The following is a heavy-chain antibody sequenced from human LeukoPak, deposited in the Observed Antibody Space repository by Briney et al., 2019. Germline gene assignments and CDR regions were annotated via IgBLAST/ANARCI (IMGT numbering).Heavy chain of an antibody. V-gene: IGHV3-15*01. J-gene: IGHJ4*02. CDR2: IKSKSDGGTT. Sequence: PGGSLRLSCAASGFTFSNAWMSWVRQAPGKGLEWVGRIKSKSDGGTTDYAAPVKGRFTISRDDSKNTLYLQMNSLKIEDTAVYYCAARYNWNDLAYWGQGTLVTVSS. CDR1: GFTFSNAW. CDR3: AARYNWNDLAY. D-gene: IGHD1-1*01.